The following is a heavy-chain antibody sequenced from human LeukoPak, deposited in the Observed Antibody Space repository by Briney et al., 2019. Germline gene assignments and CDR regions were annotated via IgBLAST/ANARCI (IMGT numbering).Heavy chain of an antibody. D-gene: IGHD6-6*01. Sequence: SETLSLTCAVYGGSFSGYYWSWIRQPPGKGLEWIGGINHSGSTNYNPSLKSRVTISVDTSKNQFSLKLSSVTAADTAVYYCARLGSSSSFRWFDPWGQGTLVTVSS. CDR1: GGSFSGYY. CDR3: ARLGSSSSFRWFDP. V-gene: IGHV4-34*01. CDR2: INHSGST. J-gene: IGHJ5*02.